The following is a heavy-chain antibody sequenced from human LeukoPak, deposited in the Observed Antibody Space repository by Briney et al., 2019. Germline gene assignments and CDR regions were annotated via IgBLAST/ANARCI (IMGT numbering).Heavy chain of an antibody. CDR1: GFYFSSYS. J-gene: IGHJ6*03. V-gene: IGHV3-21*01. CDR2: INSGSTYM. D-gene: IGHD1-1*01. Sequence: PGGSLRLSCGASGFYFSSYSMNWVRQAPGKGLEWVSSINSGSTYMYYAYSVKGRFTISRDNAKNSLHLQMYSLRAEGTAVYFCARVEATTGRNYHYHYMDVWGKGTTVTVSS. CDR3: ARVEATTGRNYHYHYMDV.